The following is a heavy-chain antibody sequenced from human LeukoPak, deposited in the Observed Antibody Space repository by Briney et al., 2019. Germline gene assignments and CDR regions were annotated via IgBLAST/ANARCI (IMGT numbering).Heavy chain of an antibody. J-gene: IGHJ4*02. CDR3: ARAGYSNSCFDY. CDR1: GFTFSRYW. D-gene: IGHD6-13*01. Sequence: GGSLRLSCAASGFTFSRYWMSWVRQAPERGLEWVSNIKEEGNEKDYVDSVKGRFTISRDGAKNSQHLQMNSKRAEDTAVYYCARAGYSNSCFDYWGQGTLGNVS. CDR2: IKEEGNEK. V-gene: IGHV3-7*04.